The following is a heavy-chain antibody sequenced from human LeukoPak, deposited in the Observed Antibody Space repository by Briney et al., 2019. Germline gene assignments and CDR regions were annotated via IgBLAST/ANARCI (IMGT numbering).Heavy chain of an antibody. Sequence: PSETLSLTCTVSGYSISSGYYWGWIRQPPGKGLEWIGSIHHSGSTYYNPSLKSRVTISVDTSKNQFSLKLSSVTAADTAVYYCARWGYSSLYYFDYWGQGTLVTVSS. CDR3: ARWGYSSLYYFDY. CDR1: GYSISSGYY. J-gene: IGHJ4*02. CDR2: IHHSGST. D-gene: IGHD5-24*01. V-gene: IGHV4-38-2*02.